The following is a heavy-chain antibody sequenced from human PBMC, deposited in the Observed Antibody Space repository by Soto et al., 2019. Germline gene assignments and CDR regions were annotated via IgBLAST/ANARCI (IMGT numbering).Heavy chain of an antibody. CDR2: ISGSGGST. D-gene: IGHD2-15*01. CDR1: GFTFSSYA. J-gene: IGHJ6*03. Sequence: GGSLRLSCAASGFTFSSYAMSWVRQAPGKGLEWVSAISGSGGSTYYADSVKGRFTISRDNSKNTLYLQMNSLRAEDTAVYFCSNSPWDIVAVVAAYYYYMDVWGKGTTVTVSS. CDR3: SNSPWDIVAVVAAYYYYMDV. V-gene: IGHV3-23*01.